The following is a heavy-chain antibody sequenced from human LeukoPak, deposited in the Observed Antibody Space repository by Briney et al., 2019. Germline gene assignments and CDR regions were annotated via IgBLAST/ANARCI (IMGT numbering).Heavy chain of an antibody. CDR1: GYTFTSYD. Sequence: ASVTVSCKASGYTFTSYDINWVRQATGQGLDWMGWMNPNSGNTGYAQKFQGRVTMTRNTSISTAYMELSSLRSEDTAVYYCARGSIRGVSADYWGQGTLVTVSS. J-gene: IGHJ4*02. CDR2: MNPNSGNT. V-gene: IGHV1-8*01. CDR3: ARGSIRGVSADY. D-gene: IGHD3-10*01.